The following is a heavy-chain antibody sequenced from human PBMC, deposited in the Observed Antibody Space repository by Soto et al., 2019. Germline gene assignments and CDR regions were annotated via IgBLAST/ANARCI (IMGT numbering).Heavy chain of an antibody. CDR3: ARHYDFWSGYSTGDYYYYGMDV. J-gene: IGHJ6*02. D-gene: IGHD3-3*01. CDR1: GYTFTSSG. Sequence: ASVKVSCKASGYTFTSSGISWVRQAPGQGLEWMGWISAYNGNTNYAQKLQGRVTMTTDTSTSTAYMELRSLRSDDTAVYYCARHYDFWSGYSTGDYYYYGMDVWGQGTTVTVSS. V-gene: IGHV1-18*01. CDR2: ISAYNGNT.